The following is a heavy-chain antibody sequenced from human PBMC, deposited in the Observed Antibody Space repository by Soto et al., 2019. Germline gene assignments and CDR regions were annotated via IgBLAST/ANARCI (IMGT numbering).Heavy chain of an antibody. J-gene: IGHJ5*02. V-gene: IGHV4-31*03. CDR3: ARDTAP. CDR2: IYNSGTT. D-gene: IGHD4-17*01. CDR1: GGSITRGGYY. Sequence: TLSLTCTVSGGSITRGGYYWSWIRQHPGKGLEWIGYIYNSGTTYYNPSLKSRVTISVDTSKNQFSLKLTSVTAADTAVYYCARDTAPWGQGTLVTVSS.